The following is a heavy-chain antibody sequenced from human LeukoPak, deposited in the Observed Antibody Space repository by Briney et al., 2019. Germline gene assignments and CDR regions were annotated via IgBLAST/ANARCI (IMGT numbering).Heavy chain of an antibody. CDR3: VGGSSSRYYYMDV. D-gene: IGHD6-6*01. CDR1: GFTFCSYS. Sequence: GGSLRLSCAASGFTFCSYSMNWVRQAPGKGLEWVSSISSSSSYIYYADSVKGRFTISRDNAKNSLYLQMNFLRAEDTAVYYCVGGSSSRYYYMDVWGKGTTVTVSS. CDR2: ISSSSSYI. J-gene: IGHJ6*03. V-gene: IGHV3-21*01.